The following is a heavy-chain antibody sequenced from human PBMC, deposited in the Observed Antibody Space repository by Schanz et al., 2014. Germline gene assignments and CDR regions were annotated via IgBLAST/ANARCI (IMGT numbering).Heavy chain of an antibody. D-gene: IGHD5-12*01. CDR2: ISVYTGNT. CDR1: GYTFTTYA. J-gene: IGHJ4*02. CDR3: ARGIGGYGANNCFDY. V-gene: IGHV1-18*01. Sequence: QVHLVQSGAEVKRPGASVRVSCKASGYTFTTYAMSWVRQAPGQGLEWVGWISVYTGNTKYGQKVQGRVTMTADTSTNTAYMELSSLRSEDTAVYSCARGIGGYGANNCFDYWGQGTLVTVSS.